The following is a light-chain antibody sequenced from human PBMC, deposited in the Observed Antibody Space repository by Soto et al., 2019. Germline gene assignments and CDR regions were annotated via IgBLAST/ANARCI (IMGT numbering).Light chain of an antibody. V-gene: IGLV2-14*01. CDR2: DVS. J-gene: IGLJ1*01. Sequence: QSVLTQPASVSGSPGQSITISCTGTSSDVGGYNYVSWYQQHPGKAPKLMIYDVSNRPSGVSNRFSGSKSGNTASLTISGLQAEDEADYYCSSYTSSTVFGTGTKVTFL. CDR1: SSDVGGYNY. CDR3: SSYTSSTV.